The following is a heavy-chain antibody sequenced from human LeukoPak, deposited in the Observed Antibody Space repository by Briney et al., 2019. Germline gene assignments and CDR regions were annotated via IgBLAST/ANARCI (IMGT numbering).Heavy chain of an antibody. V-gene: IGHV4-39*01. CDR2: IYYSGST. J-gene: IGHJ4*02. CDR3: ARLQHYYGSSVFDY. Sequence: SETLSLTCTVSGGSISSSSYYWGWIRQPPGKGLEWIGSIYYSGSTYYNPSLKSRVTISVDTSKNQFSLKLSSVTAAGTAVYYCARLQHYYGSSVFDYWGQGTLVTVSS. CDR1: GGSISSSSYY. D-gene: IGHD3-22*01.